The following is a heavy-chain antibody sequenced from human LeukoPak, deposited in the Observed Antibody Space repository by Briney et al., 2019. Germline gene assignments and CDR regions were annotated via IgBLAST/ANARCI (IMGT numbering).Heavy chain of an antibody. CDR2: INHSGST. Sequence: PSETLSLTCAVYGGSFSGYYWSWIRQPPGKGLEWIGEINHSGSTNYNPSLKSRVTISVDTSKNQFSLKLSSVTAADTAVYYCAGGSGGYSYGIDYWGQGTLVTVSS. D-gene: IGHD5-18*01. CDR3: AGGSGGYSYGIDY. V-gene: IGHV4-34*09. J-gene: IGHJ4*02. CDR1: GGSFSGYY.